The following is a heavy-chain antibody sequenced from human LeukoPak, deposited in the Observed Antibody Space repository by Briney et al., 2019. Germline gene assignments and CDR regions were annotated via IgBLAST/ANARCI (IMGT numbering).Heavy chain of an antibody. Sequence: SVKVSCKASGGTFSSYAISWVRQAPGQGLEWMGGIIPIFGTANYAQKFQGRVTITADKSTSTAYMELSSLRSEDTAVYYCAGDDYGGKNLYYYYMDVWGKGTTVTVSS. CDR2: IIPIFGTA. J-gene: IGHJ6*03. CDR3: AGDDYGGKNLYYYYMDV. CDR1: GGTFSSYA. V-gene: IGHV1-69*06. D-gene: IGHD4-23*01.